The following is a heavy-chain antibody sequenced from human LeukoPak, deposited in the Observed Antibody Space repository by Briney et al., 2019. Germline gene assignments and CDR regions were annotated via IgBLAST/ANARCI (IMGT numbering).Heavy chain of an antibody. V-gene: IGHV4-34*01. J-gene: IGHJ4*02. Sequence: SETLSLTCAVYGGPFSGYYWSWIRQPPGKGLEWIGEINHSGSTNYNPSLKSRVTISVDTSKNQFSLKLSSVTAADTAVYYCARGYGSGSRGYYFDYWGQGTLVTVSS. CDR1: GGPFSGYY. CDR2: INHSGST. CDR3: ARGYGSGSRGYYFDY. D-gene: IGHD3-10*01.